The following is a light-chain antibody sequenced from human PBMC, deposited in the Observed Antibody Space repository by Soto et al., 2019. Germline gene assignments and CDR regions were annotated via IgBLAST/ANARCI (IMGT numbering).Light chain of an antibody. J-gene: IGKJ2*01. CDR2: AAS. CDR3: QQYYSYPQD. Sequence: AIRMTQSPSSLSASTGDRVTITCRASQGISSYLAWYQQKPGKAPKLLIYAASTLQSGVPSRFSGSGSGTDFTLTISCLQSEDFATYYWQQYYSYPQDFGQGTKLEIK. V-gene: IGKV1-8*01. CDR1: QGISSY.